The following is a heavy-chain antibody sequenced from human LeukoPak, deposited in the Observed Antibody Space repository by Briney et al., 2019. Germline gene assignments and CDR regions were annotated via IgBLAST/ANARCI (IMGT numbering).Heavy chain of an antibody. D-gene: IGHD1-7*01. CDR1: GGSISSSSYY. Sequence: SETLSLTCTVSGGSISSSSYYRGWIRQPPGKGLEWIGSIYYSGSTYYNPSLKSRVTISVDTSKNQFSLKLSSVTAADTAVYYCARVPELRYYYYMDVWGKGTTVTVSS. CDR3: ARVPELRYYYYMDV. V-gene: IGHV4-39*07. J-gene: IGHJ6*03. CDR2: IYYSGST.